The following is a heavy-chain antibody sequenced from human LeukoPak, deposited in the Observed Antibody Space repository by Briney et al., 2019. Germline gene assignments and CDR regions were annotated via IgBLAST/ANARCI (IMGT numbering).Heavy chain of an antibody. D-gene: IGHD3-10*01. V-gene: IGHV4-61*02. Sequence: SETLSLTCTVSGGSISCGSYYWSWIRQPAGKGLEWIGRIYTSGSTNYNPSLKSRVTISVDTSKNQFSLKLSSVTAADTAVYYCARAGRVSYYYYMDVWGKGTTVTVSS. CDR3: ARAGRVSYYYYMDV. CDR1: GGSISCGSYY. J-gene: IGHJ6*03. CDR2: IYTSGST.